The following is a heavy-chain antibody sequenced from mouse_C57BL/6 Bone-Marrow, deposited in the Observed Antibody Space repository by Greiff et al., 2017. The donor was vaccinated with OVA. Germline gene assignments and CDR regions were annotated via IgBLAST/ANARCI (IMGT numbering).Heavy chain of an antibody. J-gene: IGHJ2*01. V-gene: IGHV14-1*01. Sequence: EVQLQQSGAELVRPGASVKLSCTASGFNIKDYYMHWVKQRPEQGLEWIGRIDPEDGDTAYAPKFQGKATMTADPSSHTASLQLSSLPSEDTAVCYCPPGSPYYFDYWGQGTTLTVSS. CDR3: PPGSPYYFDY. CDR1: GFNIKDYY. CDR2: IDPEDGDT.